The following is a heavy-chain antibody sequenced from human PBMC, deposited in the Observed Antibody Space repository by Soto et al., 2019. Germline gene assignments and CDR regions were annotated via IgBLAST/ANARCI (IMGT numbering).Heavy chain of an antibody. Sequence: QVQLQESGPGLVKPSQTLSLTCTVSGGSISRGGYYWSWIRQHPGKGLEWIGYIYYSGSTYYNPSLKRRVTISVDTSKNQFSLKLSSVTAADTAVYYCAKCTGTHSSGLYYFDYWGQGTLVTVSS. CDR2: IYYSGST. CDR1: GGSISRGGYY. D-gene: IGHD3-22*01. J-gene: IGHJ4*02. CDR3: AKCTGTHSSGLYYFDY. V-gene: IGHV4-31*03.